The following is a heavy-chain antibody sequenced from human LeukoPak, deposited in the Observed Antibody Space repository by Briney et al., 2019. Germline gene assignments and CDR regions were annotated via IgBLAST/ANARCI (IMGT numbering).Heavy chain of an antibody. J-gene: IGHJ4*02. CDR2: ISGVGGST. V-gene: IGHV3-23*01. CDR1: GFTFSSYA. D-gene: IGHD3-9*01. CDR3: ARRIDWSHDY. Sequence: PGGSLRLSCAASGFTFSSYAMSWVRQAPGKGLEWVSVISGVGGSTYYADSVKGRFTISRDNSKSTLYLQMNSLRAEDTAVYYCARRIDWSHDYWGQGTLVTVSS.